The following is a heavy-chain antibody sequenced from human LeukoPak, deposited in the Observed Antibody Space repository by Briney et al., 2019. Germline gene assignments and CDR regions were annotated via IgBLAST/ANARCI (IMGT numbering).Heavy chain of an antibody. V-gene: IGHV4-39*07. CDR3: ARVLSVAGPIDY. CDR1: GCSISSSSYY. J-gene: IGHJ4*02. CDR2: IYYSGST. Sequence: SETLSLTCTVSGCSISSSSYYWGWIRQPPGKGLEWIGSIYYSGSTYYNPSLKSRVTISVDTSKNQFSLKLSSVTAADTAVYYCARVLSVAGPIDYWGQGTLVTVSS. D-gene: IGHD6-19*01.